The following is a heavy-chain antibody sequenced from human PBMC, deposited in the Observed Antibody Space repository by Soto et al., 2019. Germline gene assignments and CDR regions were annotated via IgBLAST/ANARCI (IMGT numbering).Heavy chain of an antibody. CDR1: GFTFTSYG. J-gene: IGHJ4*02. V-gene: IGHV3-30*03. Sequence: QAHLVESGGGVVQPGRSLRLSCAASGFTFTSYGMHWFRQAPGTRLEWVAVISDDGGLQHYADSVKRLFTISRDNSKNMVLLQMNSLRAEDTAVYYCVSDRGYGHASVPYSWGQGTLVSVSS. CDR2: ISDDGGLQ. CDR3: VSDRGYGHASVPYS. D-gene: IGHD5-18*01.